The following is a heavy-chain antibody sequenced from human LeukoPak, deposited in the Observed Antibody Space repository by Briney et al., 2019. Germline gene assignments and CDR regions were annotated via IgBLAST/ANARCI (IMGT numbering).Heavy chain of an antibody. V-gene: IGHV4-34*01. Sequence: PSETLSLTCAVYGGSFSGYYWSWIRQPPGKRLEWIGEINHSGSTNYNPSLKSRVTISVDTSKNQFSLKLSSVTAADTAVYYCARSSWYSGSYFDYWGQGTLVTVSS. D-gene: IGHD1-26*01. CDR3: ARSSWYSGSYFDY. CDR1: GGSFSGYY. J-gene: IGHJ4*02. CDR2: INHSGST.